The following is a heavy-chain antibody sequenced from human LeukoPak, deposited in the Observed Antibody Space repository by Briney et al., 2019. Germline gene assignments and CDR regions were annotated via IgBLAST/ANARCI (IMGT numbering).Heavy chain of an antibody. D-gene: IGHD2-21*02. CDR3: ATPIVVTATRSGDY. CDR2: ISSSSSYI. V-gene: IGHV3-21*04. Sequence: GGSLRLSCAASGFTFSSYSMNWVRQAPGKWLEWVSSISSSSSYIYYADSVKGRFTISRDNAKNSLYLQMNSLRAEDTAVYYCATPIVVTATRSGDYWGQGTLVTVSS. J-gene: IGHJ4*02. CDR1: GFTFSSYS.